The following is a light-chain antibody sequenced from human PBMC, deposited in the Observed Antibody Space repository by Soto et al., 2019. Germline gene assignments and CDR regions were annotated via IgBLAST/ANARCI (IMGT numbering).Light chain of an antibody. J-gene: IGKJ2*01. CDR1: QGISSY. CDR2: AAS. CDR3: QQLNNYPHT. Sequence: DIQLTQSPSFLAASVGDRVTITCRASQGISSYLAWYQQKPGKAPKLLIYAASTLQSGVPSRFSGSGSGTEITLTITSLQPEDFATYYCQQLNNYPHTFGQGTKLEIK. V-gene: IGKV1-9*01.